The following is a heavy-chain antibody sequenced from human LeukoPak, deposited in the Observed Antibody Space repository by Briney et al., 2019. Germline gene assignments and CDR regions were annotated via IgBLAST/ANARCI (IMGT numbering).Heavy chain of an antibody. CDR1: GFYFDYYA. J-gene: IGHJ4*02. D-gene: IGHD1-26*01. CDR3: ARTTRILGASLVDY. V-gene: IGHV3-23*01. Sequence: PGGSLRLSCAASGFYFDYYAMSWVRQPPGQGLEWVSTISGSAITTFYADAVKGRFTISRDNPQNTLFLQMNSLRADDTAVYHCARTTRILGASLVDYWGQGIQVTVSS. CDR2: ISGSAITT.